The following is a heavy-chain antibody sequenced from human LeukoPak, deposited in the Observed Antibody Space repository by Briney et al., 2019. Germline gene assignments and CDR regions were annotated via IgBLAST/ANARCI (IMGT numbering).Heavy chain of an antibody. CDR3: ASYDYVWGSYRQKVISPGY. CDR2: MNPNSGNT. D-gene: IGHD3-16*02. Sequence: ASVKVSCKASGYTFTSYDINWVRQATGQGLEWMGWMNPNSGNTGYAQKFQGRVTITADESTSTAYMELSSLRSEDTAVYYCASYDYVWGSYRQKVISPGYWGQGTLVTVSS. J-gene: IGHJ4*02. CDR1: GYTFTSYD. V-gene: IGHV1-8*01.